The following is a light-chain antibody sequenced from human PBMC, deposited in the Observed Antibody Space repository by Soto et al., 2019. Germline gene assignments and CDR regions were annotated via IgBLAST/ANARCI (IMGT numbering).Light chain of an antibody. CDR1: QSIGGF. V-gene: IGKV1-5*01. Sequence: GDRVTITCRASQSIGGFLNWYQQKLGKAPKLLIYGASTLQGGVPSRFSGSGSGTEFTLTISSLQPDDFATYYCQQYNSYAWTFGQGTKVDI. CDR2: GAS. CDR3: QQYNSYAWT. J-gene: IGKJ1*01.